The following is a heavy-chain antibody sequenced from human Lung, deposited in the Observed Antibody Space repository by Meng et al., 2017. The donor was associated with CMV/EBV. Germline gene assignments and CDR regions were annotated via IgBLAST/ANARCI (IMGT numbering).Heavy chain of an antibody. J-gene: IGHJ3*01. V-gene: IGHV3-11*01. D-gene: IGHD7-27*01. CDR3: ARGSNWGGST. CDR2: ITYTGDAI. CDR1: GFTFSGYY. Sequence: GGSRRLSCAASGFTFSGYYMSWIRQAPGKGLEWLSYITYTGDAIYYADSVKGRFTVSRDNAKNSLYLQMNNLRAEDTAVYYCARGSNWGGSTWGQGTMVTVSS.